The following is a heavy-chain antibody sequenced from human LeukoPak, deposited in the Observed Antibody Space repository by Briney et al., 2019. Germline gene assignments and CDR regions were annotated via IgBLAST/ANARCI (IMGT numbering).Heavy chain of an antibody. J-gene: IGHJ3*02. CDR3: ARGYYDSSGYDAFDI. V-gene: IGHV3-7*01. Sequence: GGSLRLPCAASGFTFSSYWMSWVRQAPGKGLEWVANIKQDGSEKYYVDSVKGRFTISRDNAKNSLYLQMNSLRAEDTAVYYCARGYYDSSGYDAFDIWGQGTMVTVSS. D-gene: IGHD3-22*01. CDR1: GFTFSSYW. CDR2: IKQDGSEK.